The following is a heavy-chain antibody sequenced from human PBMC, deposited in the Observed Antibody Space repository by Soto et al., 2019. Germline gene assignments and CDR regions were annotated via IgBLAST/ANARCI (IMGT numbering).Heavy chain of an antibody. Sequence: GGSLRLSCAASGFTFSSYSMSWVRQAPGKGLEWVSGFRTSGDGGTTYYADSVKGRFTISRDNSKNMLFLQMNSLRAEDTAIYYCAKKVNSGPGSQYFDYWGQGTLVTSPQ. CDR3: AKKVNSGPGSQYFDY. CDR1: GFTFSSYS. CDR2: FRTSGDGGTT. J-gene: IGHJ4*02. V-gene: IGHV3-23*01. D-gene: IGHD3-10*01.